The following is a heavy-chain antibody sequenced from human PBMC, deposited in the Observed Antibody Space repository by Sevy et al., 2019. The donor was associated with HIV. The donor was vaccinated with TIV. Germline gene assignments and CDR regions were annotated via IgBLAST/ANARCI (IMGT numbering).Heavy chain of an antibody. CDR1: GFTFSDAA. J-gene: IGHJ6*02. CDR2: MRSKANTFAT. V-gene: IGHV3-73*01. Sequence: GGSLRLSCAASGFTFSDAAMHWVRQASGKGLEWLGRMRSKANTFATAYAAPAKGRFTISRDDSKNTAYLHMSRLRTDDTAIYYCTVSSGYYKYGWDVWGQGTTVTVSS. CDR3: TVSSGYYKYGWDV. D-gene: IGHD6-6*01.